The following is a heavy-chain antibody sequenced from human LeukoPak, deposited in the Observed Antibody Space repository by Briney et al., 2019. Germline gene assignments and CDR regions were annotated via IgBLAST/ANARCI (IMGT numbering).Heavy chain of an antibody. CDR2: MWYDGSNK. CDR3: ARDRVSGLIATRPPGY. Sequence: PGRSLRLSCAASGFTFSSYGMHWVRQAPGKGLEWVAVMWYDGSNKYYADSVKGRFTISRDNSKNTLYLQMNSLRAEDTAVYYCARDRVSGLIATRPPGYWGQGTLVTVSS. J-gene: IGHJ4*02. CDR1: GFTFSSYG. D-gene: IGHD6-6*01. V-gene: IGHV3-33*01.